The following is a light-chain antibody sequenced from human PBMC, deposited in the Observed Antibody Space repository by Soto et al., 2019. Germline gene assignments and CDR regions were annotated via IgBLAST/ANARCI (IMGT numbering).Light chain of an antibody. CDR2: GAS. Sequence: EVVLTQSPGTLSLSPGDRATLSCRASRSVSDNYLAWYQQKPGRAPRLLIFGASIRAIGVPDRVIGSASGTDFTLTFTGLEPDDFAVYYCQQYDASSTLTFGGGTRVDMK. CDR3: QQYDASSTLT. V-gene: IGKV3-20*01. J-gene: IGKJ4*01. CDR1: RSVSDNY.